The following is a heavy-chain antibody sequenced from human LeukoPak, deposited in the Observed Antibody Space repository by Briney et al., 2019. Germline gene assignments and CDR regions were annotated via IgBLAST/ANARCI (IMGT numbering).Heavy chain of an antibody. V-gene: IGHV4-34*01. D-gene: IGHD3-3*01. J-gene: IGHJ6*03. CDR3: ARGYSVHGVVPNSITQRSYYYMDV. Sequence: PGGSLRLSCAASGFTFSNYAMTWVRQAQGTGLEWIGEINHSGSTNYSPSLKSRFTLSVDTSKNQFSLKLSSVTAADTAVYYCARGYSVHGVVPNSITQRSYYYMDVWGRGTTVTVSS. CDR1: GFTFSNYA. CDR2: INHSGST.